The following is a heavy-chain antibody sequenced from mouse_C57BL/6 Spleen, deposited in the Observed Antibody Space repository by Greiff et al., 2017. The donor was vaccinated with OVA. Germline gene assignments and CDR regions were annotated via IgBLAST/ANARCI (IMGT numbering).Heavy chain of an antibody. J-gene: IGHJ4*01. CDR1: GYTFTSYW. CDR3: ARSGDYDGAMDY. CDR2: IDPSDSYT. V-gene: IGHV1-69*01. D-gene: IGHD2-4*01. Sequence: QVQLQQPGAELVMPGASVKLSCKASGYTFTSYWMHWVKQRPGQGLEWIGEIDPSDSYTNYNQKFKGKSTLTVDKSSSTAYMQLSSLTSEDSAVYYCARSGDYDGAMDYWGQGTSVTVSS.